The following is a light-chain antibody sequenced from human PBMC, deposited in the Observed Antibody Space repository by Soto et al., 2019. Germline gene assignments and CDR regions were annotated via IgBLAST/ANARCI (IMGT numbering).Light chain of an antibody. Sequence: QPVLTQSPSASASLGASVKLTCTLSSGHSNYVIALHQQQPEKGPRYLMKLNSDGSHSKGDGIPDRFSGSSSGAERYLTIYSLQSEDEADYYCQTLDTGIRVFGGGTKLTVL. J-gene: IGLJ2*01. CDR1: SGHSNYV. CDR2: LNSDGSH. CDR3: QTLDTGIRV. V-gene: IGLV4-69*01.